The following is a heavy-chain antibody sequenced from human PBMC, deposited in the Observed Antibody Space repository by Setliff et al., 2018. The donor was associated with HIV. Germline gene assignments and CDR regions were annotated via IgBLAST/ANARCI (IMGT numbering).Heavy chain of an antibody. CDR2: IVVGSGNT. J-gene: IGHJ6*03. V-gene: IGHV1-58*02. CDR1: GFSFTSSA. D-gene: IGHD6-19*01. Sequence: GASVKVSCKASGFSFTSSAMQWVRQARGQRLEWIGWIVVGSGNTNYAQKFQERVTISRDTSTSTAYMELSSLRSEDTAVYYCARSLERQWLVPYYMDVWGKGTTVTVSS. CDR3: ARSLERQWLVPYYMDV.